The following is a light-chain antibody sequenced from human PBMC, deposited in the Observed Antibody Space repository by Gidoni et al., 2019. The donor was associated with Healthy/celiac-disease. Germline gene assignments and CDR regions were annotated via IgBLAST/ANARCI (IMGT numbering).Light chain of an antibody. CDR1: QSLLYSNGYNY. Sequence: DTVMTHSPLSLPFTPGEPASISCRSSQSLLYSNGYNYLNWYLQKPGQSPQLLIYLGSNRASGVPDRFSGSGSGTGFTLKISRVEAEDVGVYYCMQALQTPRTFGQGTKLEIK. V-gene: IGKV2-28*01. J-gene: IGKJ2*01. CDR3: MQALQTPRT. CDR2: LGS.